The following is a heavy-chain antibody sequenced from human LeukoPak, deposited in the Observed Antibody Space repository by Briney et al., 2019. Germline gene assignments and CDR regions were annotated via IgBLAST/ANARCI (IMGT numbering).Heavy chain of an antibody. Sequence: SETLSLTCTVSGGSISSYYWSWIRQPAGKGLEWIGRIYTSGSTNYNPSLKSRVTMSVDTSKNQFSLKLSSVTAADTAVYYCARDRGTEWELTQKDDYFDYWGQGTLVTVSS. J-gene: IGHJ4*02. CDR3: ARDRGTEWELTQKDDYFDY. CDR2: IYTSGST. V-gene: IGHV4-4*07. D-gene: IGHD1-26*01. CDR1: GGSISSYY.